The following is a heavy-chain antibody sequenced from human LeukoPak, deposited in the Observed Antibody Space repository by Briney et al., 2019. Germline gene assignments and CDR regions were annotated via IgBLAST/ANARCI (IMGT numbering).Heavy chain of an antibody. CDR2: MNPNRATT. CDR3: ATDLGGYHGFDY. D-gene: IGHD1-26*01. J-gene: IGHJ4*02. Sequence: ASVKVSCKASGYTFTSYDINWVRQATGQGLEWMGWMNPNRATTEYAQKFQGRVTMTWNTSISTAYMELSSLRSEDTAVYYCATDLGGYHGFDYWGQGTLVTVSS. V-gene: IGHV1-8*01. CDR1: GYTFTSYD.